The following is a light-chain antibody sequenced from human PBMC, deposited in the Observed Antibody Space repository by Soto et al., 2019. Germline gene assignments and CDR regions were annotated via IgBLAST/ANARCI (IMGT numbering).Light chain of an antibody. CDR3: QQYYSYPQVT. J-gene: IGKJ5*01. V-gene: IGKV1-9*01. CDR1: QGISSY. CDR2: AAS. Sequence: DIQLTQSPSFLSASVGDRVTITCRASQGISSYLVWYQQKPGKAPKPLIYAASTLQSGVPSRFSGSGSGTEFTLTISCLQSEDFATYYCQQYYSYPQVTFGQGTRLEIK.